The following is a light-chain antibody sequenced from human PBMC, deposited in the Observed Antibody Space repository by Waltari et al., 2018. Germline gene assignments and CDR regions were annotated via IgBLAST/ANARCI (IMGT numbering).Light chain of an antibody. Sequence: SYVVTQPPSVSVAPGKTARIPCGGNNIGSKSVHWYQQKPGQAPVLVIYYDSDRPSGIPERFSGSNSGNPATLTITRVEAGDEADYYCQVWLSSSDHPVFGGGTKLTVL. V-gene: IGLV3-21*04. CDR2: YDS. CDR1: NIGSKS. CDR3: QVWLSSSDHPV. J-gene: IGLJ2*01.